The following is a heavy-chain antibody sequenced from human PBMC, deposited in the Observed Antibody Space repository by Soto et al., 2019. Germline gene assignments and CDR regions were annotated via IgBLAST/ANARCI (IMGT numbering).Heavy chain of an antibody. J-gene: IGHJ4*02. D-gene: IGHD1-26*01. CDR3: ARRYGGNLDY. CDR1: GGSISSYY. V-gene: IGHV4-59*08. Sequence: QVQLQESGPGLVKPSETLSLTCTVSGGSISSYYWSWIRQPPGKGLEWIGYIYYSGSTNYNPSLMXRVTISVATSKNQFPLKLSSGTAADTAVDYCARRYGGNLDYWGQGTLVTVSS. CDR2: IYYSGST.